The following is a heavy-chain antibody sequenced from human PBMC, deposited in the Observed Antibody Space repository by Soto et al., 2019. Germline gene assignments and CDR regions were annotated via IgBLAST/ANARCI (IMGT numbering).Heavy chain of an antibody. J-gene: IGHJ5*02. CDR1: GYTFTSYD. CDR3: ARSDGYILNWFDP. D-gene: IGHD2-21*01. CDR2: MNPNSANT. V-gene: IGHV1-8*01. Sequence: QVQLVQSGAEVKKPGASVKVSCKASGYTFTSYDINWVRQATGQGLEWMGWMNPNSANTGYAQKFQGRLTMTRNTSVSTAYMERRSLRFEDTAVYYCARSDGYILNWFDPWGQGTRVTVSS.